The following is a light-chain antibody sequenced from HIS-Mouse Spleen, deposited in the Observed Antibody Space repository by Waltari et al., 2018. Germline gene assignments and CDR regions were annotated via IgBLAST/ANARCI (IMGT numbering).Light chain of an antibody. Sequence: DIVMTQSPDSLAVSLGERATINCKSSKSVLYSSNNKNYLAWYQQKPGQPPKLLIYWASTRESGVPDRFSGSGSGTDFTLTISSLQAEDVAVYYCQQYYSTPFTFGPGTKVDIK. CDR3: QQYYSTPFT. CDR2: WAS. CDR1: KSVLYSSNNKNY. V-gene: IGKV4-1*01. J-gene: IGKJ3*01.